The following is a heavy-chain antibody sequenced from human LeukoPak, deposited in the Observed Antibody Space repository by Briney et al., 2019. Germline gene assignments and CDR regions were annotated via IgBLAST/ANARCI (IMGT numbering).Heavy chain of an antibody. CDR3: TYGDRKFDY. Sequence: PSETLSLTCAVFGGSFSGYYWSRIRQPPGKGLEWIGDINRSGATNYNPSLKSRVTISVDTSKNQFSLKVNSVTAADTAVYFCTYGDRKFDYWGQGPLVTVSS. V-gene: IGHV4-34*01. CDR1: GGSFSGYY. D-gene: IGHD4-17*01. CDR2: INRSGAT. J-gene: IGHJ4*02.